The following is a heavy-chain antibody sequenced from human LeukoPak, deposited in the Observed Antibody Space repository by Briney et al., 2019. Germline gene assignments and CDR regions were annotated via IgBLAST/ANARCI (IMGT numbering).Heavy chain of an antibody. Sequence: SETLSLTCTVSGGSISTYYWSWIRQPPGKGLELIGYIHYIGTTNYNPSLKSRVTMSVDTSKNQFSLKLSSVTAADTAVYFCARHLGGGNSANWFDPWGQGTLVTVSS. J-gene: IGHJ5*02. CDR3: ARHLGGGNSANWFDP. D-gene: IGHD4-23*01. V-gene: IGHV4-59*08. CDR1: GGSISTYY. CDR2: IHYIGTT.